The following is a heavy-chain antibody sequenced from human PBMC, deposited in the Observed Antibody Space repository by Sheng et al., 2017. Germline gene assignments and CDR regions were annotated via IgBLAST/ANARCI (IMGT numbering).Heavy chain of an antibody. CDR2: IYYSGNT. CDR1: GASIRSYY. CDR3: ASGATNFDY. V-gene: IGHV4-59*01. D-gene: IGHD5-12*01. J-gene: IGHJ4*02. Sequence: QVQLQESGPGLVKPSETLSLTCNVSGASIRSYYWTWIRQPPGKGLEWIGYIYYSGNTNYNPSLKSRVTISVDTSKNQFSLKLTSVTXADTAVYYCASGATNFDYWGQGALVTVSS.